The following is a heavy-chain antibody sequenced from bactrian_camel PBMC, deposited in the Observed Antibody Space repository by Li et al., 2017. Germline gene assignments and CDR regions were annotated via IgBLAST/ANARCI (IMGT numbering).Heavy chain of an antibody. Sequence: ESGGGFVQPGGSPRLSCAASGFTFSTSAMTWVRQVPGKGLEWVSSIYSDGSNIYYADSVKGRFTISRDNAKNTVYLLMNSLKSEDTALYYCVTAARSMWHPDGHDSGYWGQGTQVTVS. J-gene: IGHJ6*01. D-gene: IGHD7*01. CDR1: GFTFSTSA. CDR3: VTAARSMWHPDGHDSGY. V-gene: IGHV3S2*01. CDR2: IYSDGSNI.